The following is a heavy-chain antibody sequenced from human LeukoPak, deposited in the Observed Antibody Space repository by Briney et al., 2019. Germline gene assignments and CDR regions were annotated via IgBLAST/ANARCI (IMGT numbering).Heavy chain of an antibody. D-gene: IGHD2-15*01. CDR1: GYTFTSYA. J-gene: IGHJ4*02. CDR3: ARDLDIVVVVAAIGFDY. Sequence: ASVKVSCKASGYTFTSYAMNWVRQAPGQGLEWMGWINTNTGNPTYAQGFTGRFVFSLDTSVSTAYLQISSLKAEDTAVYYCARDLDIVVVVAAIGFDYWGQGTLVTVSS. CDR2: INTNTGNP. V-gene: IGHV7-4-1*02.